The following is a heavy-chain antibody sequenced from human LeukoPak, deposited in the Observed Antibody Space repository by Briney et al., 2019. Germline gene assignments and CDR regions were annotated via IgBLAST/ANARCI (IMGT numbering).Heavy chain of an antibody. CDR1: GFTFSSYA. V-gene: IGHV3-30*02. J-gene: IGHJ4*02. CDR3: ARASPAYYYDSSGYYRTYFDY. CDR2: IHYDGSNN. D-gene: IGHD3-22*01. Sequence: GGSLRLSCAASGFTFSSYAMHWVRQAPGKGLEWVAFIHYDGSNNYYADSVKGRFTISRDNSKNTLYLQMNSLRAEDTAVYYCARASPAYYYDSSGYYRTYFDYWGQGTLVTVSS.